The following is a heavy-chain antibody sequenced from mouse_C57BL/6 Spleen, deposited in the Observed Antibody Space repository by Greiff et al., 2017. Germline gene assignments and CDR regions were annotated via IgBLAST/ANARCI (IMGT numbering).Heavy chain of an antibody. V-gene: IGHV14-1*01. Sequence: EVQLQQSGAELVRPGASVKLSCTASGFNIKDYYMHWVKQRPEQGLEWIGRIDPEDGDTEYAPKFQGKATMTADTSSNTAYLQLSSLTSEDTAVYYCTTDYGNSWFAYWGQGTLVTVSA. CDR3: TTDYGNSWFAY. CDR2: IDPEDGDT. D-gene: IGHD2-1*01. J-gene: IGHJ3*01. CDR1: GFNIKDYY.